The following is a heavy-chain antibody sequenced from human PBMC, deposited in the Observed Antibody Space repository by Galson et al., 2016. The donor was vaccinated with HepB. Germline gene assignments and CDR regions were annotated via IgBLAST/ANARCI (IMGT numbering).Heavy chain of an antibody. J-gene: IGHJ5*02. CDR3: TRHLDPGYSSSWYFWFDP. CDR1: GLTFSGSA. D-gene: IGHD6-13*01. CDR2: IRSKANNYAT. Sequence: SLRLSCAVSGLTFSGSAMHWVRQASGKGLEWVGHIRSKANNYATAYAASVKGRFTISRDDSKNTAYLQMNSLKTEDTAVYYCTRHLDPGYSSSWYFWFDPWGQGTLVTLSS. V-gene: IGHV3-73*01.